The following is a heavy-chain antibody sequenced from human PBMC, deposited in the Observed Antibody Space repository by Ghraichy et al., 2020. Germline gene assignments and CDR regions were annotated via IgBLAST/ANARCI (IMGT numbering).Heavy chain of an antibody. CDR1: GGSFSNYY. J-gene: IGHJ3*02. CDR2: INHVGIT. D-gene: IGHD2-15*01. CDR3: TRGTFCIGGSCWSRAFDI. V-gene: IGHV4-34*01. Sequence: SETLSLTCAVHGGSFSNYYWSWVRQPPGKGLEWIGEINHVGITNYNPSLKSRLTISADTSKNYVSLNLSSVTAADTAVYYCTRGTFCIGGSCWSRAFDIWGQGTVVTVSS.